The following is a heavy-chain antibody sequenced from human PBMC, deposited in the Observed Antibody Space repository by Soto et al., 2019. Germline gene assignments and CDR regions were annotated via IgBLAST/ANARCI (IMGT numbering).Heavy chain of an antibody. V-gene: IGHV3-33*01. J-gene: IGHJ6*02. CDR1: GFTFSSYG. CDR3: ARDLVVVVPADTHISWVPEPVYYYYGMDV. Sequence: GGSLRLSCAASGFTFSSYGMHWVRQAPGKGLEWVAVIWYDGSNKYYADSVKGRFTISRDNSKNTLYLQMNSLRAEDTAVYYCARDLVVVVPADTHISWVPEPVYYYYGMDVWGQGTTVTVSS. D-gene: IGHD2-2*01. CDR2: IWYDGSNK.